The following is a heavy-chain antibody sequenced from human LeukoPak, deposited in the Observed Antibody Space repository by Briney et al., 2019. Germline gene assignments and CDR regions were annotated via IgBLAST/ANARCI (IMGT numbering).Heavy chain of an antibody. CDR2: IYYSGST. CDR3: ARGVANRYYGDKRGWFDP. J-gene: IGHJ5*02. Sequence: PSETLSLTCTVSGGSISSSSYYWGWIRQPPGKGLEWIGSIYYSGSTNYNPSLKSRVTISVDTSKNQFSLKLSSVTAADTAVYYCARGVANRYYGDKRGWFDPWGQGTLVTVSS. D-gene: IGHD4-23*01. CDR1: GGSISSSSYY. V-gene: IGHV4-39*07.